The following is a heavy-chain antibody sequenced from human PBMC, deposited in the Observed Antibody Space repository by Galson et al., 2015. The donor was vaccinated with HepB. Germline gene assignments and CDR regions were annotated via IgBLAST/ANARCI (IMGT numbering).Heavy chain of an antibody. CDR3: ARDTD. V-gene: IGHV3-30*03. D-gene: IGHD4-11*01. CDR2: ISYDGSNK. J-gene: IGHJ4*02. CDR1: GFTFSSYS. Sequence: SLRHSCAASGFTFSSYSMNWVRQAPGKGLEWVAVISYDGSNKYYADSVKGRFTISRDNSKNTLYLQMNSLRAEDTAVYYCARDTDWGQGTLVTVSS.